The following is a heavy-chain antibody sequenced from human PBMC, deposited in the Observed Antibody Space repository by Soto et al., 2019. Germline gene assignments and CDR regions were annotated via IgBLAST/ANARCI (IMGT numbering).Heavy chain of an antibody. CDR3: AKEEGAMVDYYYYGMDV. CDR2: ISGGGGST. J-gene: IGHJ6*02. Sequence: EVQLLESGGGLVQPGGSLRLSCAASGFTFSSYAMSWVRQAPGKGLEWVSAISGGGGSTYYADSVKGRFTISRDNSKNTLYLQMNSLRAEDTAVYYCAKEEGAMVDYYYYGMDVWGQGTTVTVSS. D-gene: IGHD5-18*01. V-gene: IGHV3-23*01. CDR1: GFTFSSYA.